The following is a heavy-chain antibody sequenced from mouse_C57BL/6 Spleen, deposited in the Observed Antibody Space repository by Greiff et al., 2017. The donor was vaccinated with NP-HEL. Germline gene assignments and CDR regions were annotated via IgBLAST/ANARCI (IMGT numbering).Heavy chain of an antibody. CDR3: ARGLGPDY. Sequence: EVQLVESRGGLVKPGGSLKLSCAASGFTFSDYGMHWVRQAPEKGLEWVAYISSGSSTIYYADTVKGRFTISRDNAKNTLFLQMTSLRSEDTAMYYCARGLGPDYWGQGTTLTVSS. CDR2: ISSGSSTI. CDR1: GFTFSDYG. D-gene: IGHD4-1*01. V-gene: IGHV5-17*01. J-gene: IGHJ2*01.